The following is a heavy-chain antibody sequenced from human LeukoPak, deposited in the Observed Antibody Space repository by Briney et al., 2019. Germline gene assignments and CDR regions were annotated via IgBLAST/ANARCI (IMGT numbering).Heavy chain of an antibody. CDR3: ARVCSGGSCYSVVDY. CDR2: IYYSGST. J-gene: IGHJ4*02. Sequence: PSETLSLTCTVSGGSVTSGDYYWSWIRQHPGKGLEWIGYIYYSGSTYYNPSLKSRVTISVDTSKNQFSLKLSSVTAADTAVYYRARVCSGGSCYSVVDYWGQGTLVTVSS. CDR1: GGSVTSGDYY. V-gene: IGHV4-31*03. D-gene: IGHD2-15*01.